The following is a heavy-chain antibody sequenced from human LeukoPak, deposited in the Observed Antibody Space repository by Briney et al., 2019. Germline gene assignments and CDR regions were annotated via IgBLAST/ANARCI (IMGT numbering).Heavy chain of an antibody. CDR3: ARHVVAVGFDY. CDR2: ISYDGSNK. Sequence: GGSLRLSCAASGFTFSSYGMHWVRQAPGKGLEWVAVISYDGSNKYNEDSVKGRFTISRDNAKNSLYLQMNSLRAEDTAVYYCARHVVAVGFDYWGQGTLVTVSS. J-gene: IGHJ4*02. D-gene: IGHD3-22*01. CDR1: GFTFSSYG. V-gene: IGHV3-30*03.